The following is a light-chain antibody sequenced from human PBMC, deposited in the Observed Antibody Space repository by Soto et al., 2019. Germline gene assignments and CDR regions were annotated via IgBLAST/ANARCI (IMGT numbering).Light chain of an antibody. J-gene: IGKJ1*01. CDR3: QQYGTSPWT. Sequence: IVMTQSPGTLSLSPGDRATLSCRASQSVDSNFLAWYQQKPGQAPRLLIYGASSRATDIPDTFSGSGSGTDFTLTISRLEPGDFAVYYCQQYGTSPWTFGQGTKVDIK. V-gene: IGKV3-20*01. CDR2: GAS. CDR1: QSVDSNF.